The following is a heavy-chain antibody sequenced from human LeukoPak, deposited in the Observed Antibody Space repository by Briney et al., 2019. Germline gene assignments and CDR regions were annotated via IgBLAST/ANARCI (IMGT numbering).Heavy chain of an antibody. Sequence: GGSLRLSCAASGFAFMSYNVNWVRQAPGRRPEWVSSISSSSSYIYYADSVRGRFTISRDNAKNSLYLQMNSLRAEDTALYYCARAASRADYWGQGTLVTVSS. CDR1: GFAFMSYN. CDR3: ARAASRADY. J-gene: IGHJ4*02. V-gene: IGHV3-21*01. CDR2: ISSSSSYI.